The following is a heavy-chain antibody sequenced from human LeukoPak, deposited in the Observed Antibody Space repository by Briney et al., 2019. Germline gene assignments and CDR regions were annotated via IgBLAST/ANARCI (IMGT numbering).Heavy chain of an antibody. V-gene: IGHV4-4*07. CDR3: ARRISSMGSAFDI. J-gene: IGHJ3*02. D-gene: IGHD3-3*02. CDR2: IHTSGST. CDR1: GDSISSYY. Sequence: SETLSLTCTVSGDSISSYYWSWIRQPAGKGLEWIGRIHTSGSTNYNPSLKSRVTISVDTSKNQFSLKLSSVTAADTAVYYCARRISSMGSAFDIWGQGTMVTVSS.